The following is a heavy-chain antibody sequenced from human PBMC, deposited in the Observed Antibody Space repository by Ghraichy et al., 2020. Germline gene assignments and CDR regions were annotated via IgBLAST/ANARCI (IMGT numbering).Heavy chain of an antibody. CDR3: AKDSLRGYSYGYMFDYYYGMDV. Sequence: LSLTCAASGFTFSSYAMSWVRQAPGKGLEWVSAISGSGGSTYYADSVKGRFTISRDNSKNTLYLQMNSLRAEDTAVYYCAKDSLRGYSYGYMFDYYYGMDVWGQGTTVTVSS. J-gene: IGHJ6*02. CDR2: ISGSGGST. D-gene: IGHD5-18*01. V-gene: IGHV3-23*01. CDR1: GFTFSSYA.